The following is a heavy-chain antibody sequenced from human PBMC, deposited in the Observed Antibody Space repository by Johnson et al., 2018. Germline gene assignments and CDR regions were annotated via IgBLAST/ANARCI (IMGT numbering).Heavy chain of an antibody. V-gene: IGHV3-23*04. Sequence: VQLVQSGGALVQPGGSLRLSCEGSEFPFSDCAMTWVRQAPGKGMEWVSSISDSGGSIYYADSVKGRFTISRDNSKNTLYLQMSSLRAEYTAKYYCAKGLGGEFVSRTFDFWGQGTMVTVSS. D-gene: IGHD3-16*01. CDR3: AKGLGGEFVSRTFDF. CDR2: ISDSGGSI. CDR1: EFPFSDCA. J-gene: IGHJ3*01.